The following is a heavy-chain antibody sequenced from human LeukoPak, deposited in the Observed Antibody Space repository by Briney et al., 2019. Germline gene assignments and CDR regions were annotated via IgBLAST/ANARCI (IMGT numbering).Heavy chain of an antibody. CDR1: GYSISSGYY. D-gene: IGHD6-6*01. CDR3: ARFGISSSYYFDY. CDR2: IYHSGST. Sequence: SETLSLTCTVSGYSISSGYYWGWIRQPPGKGLEWIGSIYHSGSTYYNPSLKSRVTISVDTSKNQFSLKLSSVTAADTAVYYCARFGISSSYYFDYWGQGTLVTVSS. V-gene: IGHV4-38-2*02. J-gene: IGHJ4*02.